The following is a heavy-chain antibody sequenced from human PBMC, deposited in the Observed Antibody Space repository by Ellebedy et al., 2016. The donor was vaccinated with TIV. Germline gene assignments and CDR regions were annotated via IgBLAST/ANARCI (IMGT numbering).Heavy chain of an antibody. CDR2: IAPSDGST. J-gene: IGHJ4*02. Sequence: AASVKVSCKASGYSFTTYYIHWVRQSPGHGLEWMGLIAPSDGSTTSPLKFRARITMTRDTSTDTLYMEMSSLRNDDTAVYYCARGRGVGETADFWGQGTPVTVSS. V-gene: IGHV1-46*01. CDR3: ARGRGVGETADF. D-gene: IGHD1-26*01. CDR1: GYSFTTYY.